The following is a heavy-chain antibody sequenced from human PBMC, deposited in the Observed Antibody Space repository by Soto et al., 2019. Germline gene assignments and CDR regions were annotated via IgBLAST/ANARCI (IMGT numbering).Heavy chain of an antibody. Sequence: TLSLTCTVSGGSISSYYWSWIRQPPGKGLEWIGYIYYSGSTNYNPSLKSRVTISVDTSKNQFSLKLSSVTAADTAVYYCARETPGYSSSWTKFDYWGQGTLVTVSS. CDR3: ARETPGYSSSWTKFDY. CDR2: IYYSGST. V-gene: IGHV4-59*01. J-gene: IGHJ4*02. D-gene: IGHD6-13*01. CDR1: GGSISSYY.